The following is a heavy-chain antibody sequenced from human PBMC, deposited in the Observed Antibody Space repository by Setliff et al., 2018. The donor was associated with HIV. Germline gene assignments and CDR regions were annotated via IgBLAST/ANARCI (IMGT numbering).Heavy chain of an antibody. V-gene: IGHV4-4*09. CDR1: GGSIGVDC. CDR3: ARLPRGPWRWDY. Sequence: KPSETLSLTCTASGGSIGVDCWSWIRQPPGKGLEWIGYIYSNGITRYNPSLKSRVTISLDTSKIEFSLTWKSVTAADTAIYYCARLPRGPWRWDYWGQGMLVTVSS. D-gene: IGHD5-12*01. CDR2: IYSNGIT. J-gene: IGHJ4*02.